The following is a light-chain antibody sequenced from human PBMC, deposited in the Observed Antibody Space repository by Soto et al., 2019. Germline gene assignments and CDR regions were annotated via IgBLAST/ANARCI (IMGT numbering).Light chain of an antibody. CDR1: QSVSSN. Sequence: EIVMTQSPATLSVSPGERATLSCRASQSVSSNLAWYQQKPGQAPRLLIYGASTRATGIPARFSGSGSGTEFALSISSLQCEEFAVYYCQQYPKSPPWTFGQGTKVDIK. CDR2: GAS. CDR3: QQYPKSPPWT. J-gene: IGKJ1*01. V-gene: IGKV3-15*01.